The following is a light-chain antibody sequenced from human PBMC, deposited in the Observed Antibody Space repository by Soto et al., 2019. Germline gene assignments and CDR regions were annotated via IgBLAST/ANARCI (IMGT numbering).Light chain of an antibody. CDR3: QHYNSYPWT. J-gene: IGKJ1*01. CDR2: DAS. V-gene: IGKV1-5*01. Sequence: DIKPSQSPSTLSASVGDRVTITCLASQSISSWLAWYQQKPGKAPKLLIYDASSLESGVPSRFSGSGSGTEFTLTITSLQPDDFAPYYCQHYNSYPWTFCQGTKVDNK. CDR1: QSISSW.